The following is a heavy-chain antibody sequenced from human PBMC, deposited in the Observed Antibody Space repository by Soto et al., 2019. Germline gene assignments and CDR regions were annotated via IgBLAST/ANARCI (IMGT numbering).Heavy chain of an antibody. CDR1: GFTFSSYG. J-gene: IGHJ4*02. D-gene: IGHD1-26*01. Sequence: QVQLVESGGGVVQPGRSLRLSCAASGFTFSSYGMHWVRQAPGKGLEWVAVISYDGSNKYYADSVKGRVTISRDNSKNTLYLQMNSLGAEDTAVYYCAKTPGWELLVGDYWGQGTLVTVSS. V-gene: IGHV3-30*18. CDR3: AKTPGWELLVGDY. CDR2: ISYDGSNK.